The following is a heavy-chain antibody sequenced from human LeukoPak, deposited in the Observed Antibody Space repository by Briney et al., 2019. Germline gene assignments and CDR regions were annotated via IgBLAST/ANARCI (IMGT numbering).Heavy chain of an antibody. CDR2: ISGSGCST. CDR3: AKNRGYSYGPEDY. Sequence: GGSLRLSCAASGLTFSSHAMSWVRQASAKGLEWVSVISGSGCSTYYADSVKGRSTISRDNSKNTLYLQMNSLRAEDTAVYYCAKNRGYSYGPEDYWGQGTLVTVSS. V-gene: IGHV3-23*01. D-gene: IGHD5-18*01. J-gene: IGHJ4*02. CDR1: GLTFSSHA.